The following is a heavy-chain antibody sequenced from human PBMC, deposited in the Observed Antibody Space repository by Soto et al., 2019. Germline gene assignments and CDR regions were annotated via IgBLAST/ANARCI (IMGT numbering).Heavy chain of an antibody. V-gene: IGHV3-15*01. CDR1: GFTFSNAW. Sequence: GGSLRLSCAASGFTFSNAWMSWVRQAPGKGLEWVGRIKSKTDGGTTDYAAPVKGRFTISRDDSKNTLYLQMNSLKTEDTAVYYCTTGGVVVVADSLDYWGQGTLVTVSS. CDR3: TTGGVVVVADSLDY. CDR2: IKSKTDGGTT. J-gene: IGHJ4*02. D-gene: IGHD2-15*01.